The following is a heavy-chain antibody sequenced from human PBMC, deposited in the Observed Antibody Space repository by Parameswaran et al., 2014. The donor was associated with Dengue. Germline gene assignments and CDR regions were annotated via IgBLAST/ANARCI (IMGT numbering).Heavy chain of an antibody. J-gene: IGHJ4*02. CDR3: AKDLTLRFLGVSGFFDY. CDR2: ITATGDDT. Sequence: RWIRQPPGKGLEWVSSITATGDDTYYADSVKRRFTISRDNSKNTVDLQMNSLRAEDTAVYYCAKDLTLRFLGVSGFFDYWGQGTWSPSPQ. D-gene: IGHD3-3*01. V-gene: IGHV3-23*01.